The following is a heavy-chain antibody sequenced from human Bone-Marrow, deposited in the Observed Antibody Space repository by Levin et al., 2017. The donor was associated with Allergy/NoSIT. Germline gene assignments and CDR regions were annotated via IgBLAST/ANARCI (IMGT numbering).Heavy chain of an antibody. Sequence: SETLSLTCSVSGGSINSGDYYWNWIRQSPGKGLEWIGNIYYSGSTHYNPSLKSRVTISEAASKNQFSLKLTSVTAADTAVYYCVRADAAVARPFDYWGQGILVTVSS. D-gene: IGHD6-13*01. CDR2: IYYSGST. V-gene: IGHV4-30-4*01. CDR3: VRADAAVARPFDY. CDR1: GGSINSGDYY. J-gene: IGHJ4*02.